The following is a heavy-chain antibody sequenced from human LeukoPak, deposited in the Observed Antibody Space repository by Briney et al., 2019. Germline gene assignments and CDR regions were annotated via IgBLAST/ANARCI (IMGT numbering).Heavy chain of an antibody. CDR2: IIWDGGST. V-gene: IGHV3-43D*04. CDR3: ASLCSSTSCTHFDY. Sequence: GGSLRLSCAASGFTFDDYAMHWVRQAPGKGLEWVSLIIWDGGSTYYADSVKGRFTISRDNSKNSLYLQMNSLRAEDTALYYCASLCSSTSCTHFDYWGQGTLVTVSS. D-gene: IGHD2-2*01. J-gene: IGHJ4*02. CDR1: GFTFDDYA.